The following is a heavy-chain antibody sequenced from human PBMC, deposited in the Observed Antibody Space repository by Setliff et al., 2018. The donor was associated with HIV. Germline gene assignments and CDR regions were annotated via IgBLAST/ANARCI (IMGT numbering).Heavy chain of an antibody. D-gene: IGHD3-22*01. V-gene: IGHV4-31*03. CDR1: GDSITSGGFY. CDR3: ARHGASSGYWDDLYYFDY. Sequence: SETLSLTCTVSGDSITSGGFYCNWFRQHPGKGLEWIGWIYYSGRTKYNPSLESRVTISVDTSKNQFSLKLSSVTAADTAVYYCARHGASSGYWDDLYYFDYWGQGTLVTVSS. J-gene: IGHJ4*02. CDR2: IYYSGRT.